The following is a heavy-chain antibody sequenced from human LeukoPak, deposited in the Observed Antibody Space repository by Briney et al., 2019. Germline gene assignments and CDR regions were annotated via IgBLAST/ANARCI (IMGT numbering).Heavy chain of an antibody. CDR2: ISAYNGNT. CDR3: ATILAVAGRRGGQN. D-gene: IGHD6-19*01. J-gene: IGHJ4*02. CDR1: GYTFTSYG. V-gene: IGHV1-18*01. Sequence: ASVKVSCKASGYTFTSYGISWVRQAPGQGLEWMGWISAYNGNTNYAQKFQGRVTMTRDTSISTAYMELSRLRSDDTAVYYCATILAVAGRRGGQNWGQGTLVTVSS.